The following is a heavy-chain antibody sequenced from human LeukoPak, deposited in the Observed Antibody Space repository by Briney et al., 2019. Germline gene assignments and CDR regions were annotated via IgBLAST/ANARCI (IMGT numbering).Heavy chain of an antibody. V-gene: IGHV3-23*01. Sequence: GGSLRLSCATSGFSFSSYAMSWVRQAPGKGLEWVSAMSSSDDGRYYAASVRGRFTISRGTSKNTLYLQMNSLRAEDTAVYYCAKDPYGSGTGGFDPWGQGTLVTVSS. CDR3: AKDPYGSGTGGFDP. D-gene: IGHD3-10*01. CDR2: MSSSDDGR. J-gene: IGHJ5*02. CDR1: GFSFSSYA.